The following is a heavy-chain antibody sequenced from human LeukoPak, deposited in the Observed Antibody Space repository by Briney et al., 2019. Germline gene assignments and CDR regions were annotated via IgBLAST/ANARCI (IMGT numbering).Heavy chain of an antibody. CDR2: ISGSGGST. J-gene: IGHJ4*02. CDR3: AKDSDHRSPGGY. CDR1: GFTVSSNY. D-gene: IGHD2-8*02. V-gene: IGHV3-23*01. Sequence: GGSLRLSCAASGFTVSSNYMSWVRQAPGKGLEWVSAISGSGGSTYYADSVKGRFTISRDNSKNTLYLQMNSLRAEDTAVYYCAKDSDHRSPGGYWGQGTLVTVSS.